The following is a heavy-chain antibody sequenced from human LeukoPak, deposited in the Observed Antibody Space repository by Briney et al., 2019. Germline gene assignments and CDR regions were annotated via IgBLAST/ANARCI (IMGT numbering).Heavy chain of an antibody. CDR2: IWNDGSNK. Sequence: GGSLRLSCVTSGFTFRNYGMHWVRQAPGKGLEWVAVIWNDGSNKYYADSVKGRFIISREDSKNTLYLQMDSLRAEDTALYYCAKDSNTYYYASGSRGPYYYYGMDVWGQGTTVTVSS. V-gene: IGHV3-30*02. D-gene: IGHD3-10*01. CDR3: AKDSNTYYYASGSRGPYYYYGMDV. CDR1: GFTFRNYG. J-gene: IGHJ6*02.